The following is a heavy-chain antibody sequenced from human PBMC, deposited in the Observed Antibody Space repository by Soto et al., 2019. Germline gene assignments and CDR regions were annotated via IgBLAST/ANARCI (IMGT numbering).Heavy chain of an antibody. J-gene: IGHJ6*03. V-gene: IGHV1-8*01. CDR2: MNPNSGNT. Sequence: QVQLVQSGAEVKKPGASVKVSCKASGYTFTSYHINWVRQATGHGLEWMGWMNPNSGNTGYAQKFQGRVTMTRNTSISTAYMELSSLRSEDMAVYYCARGLTDYYYYYMDVWGKGTTVTVSS. CDR1: GYTFTSYH. CDR3: ARGLTDYYYYYMDV.